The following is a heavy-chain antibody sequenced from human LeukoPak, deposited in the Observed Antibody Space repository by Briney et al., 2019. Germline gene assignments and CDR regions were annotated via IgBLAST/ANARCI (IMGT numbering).Heavy chain of an antibody. CDR2: LYYSGST. J-gene: IGHJ4*02. CDR3: ARRHDGEFDY. CDR1: GGSISSSSYH. Sequence: SETLSLTCTVSGGSISSSSYHWGWIRLPPGKGLEWIGNLYYSGSTYYNPSLKSRVTISVDRSKNQFSLKLNPVTAADTAVYYCARRHDGEFDYWGQGTLVTVSS. V-gene: IGHV4-39*01. D-gene: IGHD3-10*01.